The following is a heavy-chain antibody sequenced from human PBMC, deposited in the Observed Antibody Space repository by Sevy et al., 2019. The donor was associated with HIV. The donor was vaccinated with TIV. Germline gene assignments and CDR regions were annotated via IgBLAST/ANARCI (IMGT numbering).Heavy chain of an antibody. CDR3: ARAPPVRSGDDSLNWFDP. J-gene: IGHJ5*02. CDR1: GGSVSSGDYY. CDR2: ISYIGST. D-gene: IGHD5-12*01. V-gene: IGHV4-61*08. Sequence: SETLSLTCAVSGGSVSSGDYYWSWIRQPPGKELEWIGYISYIGSTNYNPSLKSRVTISVDTSNNQFSLKLTSVTAADTAVYYCARAPPVRSGDDSLNWFDPWGQGTLVTVSS.